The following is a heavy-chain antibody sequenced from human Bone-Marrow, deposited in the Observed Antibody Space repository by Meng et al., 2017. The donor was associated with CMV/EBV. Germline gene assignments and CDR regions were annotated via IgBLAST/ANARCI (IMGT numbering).Heavy chain of an antibody. CDR2: IKSESDGGTT. Sequence: GESLKISCAASGFTVRNVWMTWVRLAPGKGLEWVGRIKSESDGGTTDLAAPVEGRFSISRNDSRNMLFLQMNSLKNDDSGVYYRTRIGLSCSGGRCSLGSSDSWGQGTLVTVSS. D-gene: IGHD2-15*01. CDR3: TRIGLSCSGGRCSLGSSDS. J-gene: IGHJ4*02. V-gene: IGHV3-15*01. CDR1: GFTVRNVW.